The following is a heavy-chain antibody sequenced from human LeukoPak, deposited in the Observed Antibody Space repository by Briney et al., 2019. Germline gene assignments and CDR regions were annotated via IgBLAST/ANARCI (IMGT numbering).Heavy chain of an antibody. CDR2: MIQSGST. V-gene: IGHV4-34*12. J-gene: IGHJ4*02. CDR1: GGSFSGYY. D-gene: IGHD5-12*01. CDR3: ERFPSALLSGYSGYDETAD. Sequence: PSETLSLTWAVYGGSFSGYYWSWVGQPPGKGLGWIGEMIQSGSTNYNPSLKSRVTISVDTSNTQFSLKLSSVTAADTAVYYCERFPSALLSGYSGYDETADWGQGTLVTVSS.